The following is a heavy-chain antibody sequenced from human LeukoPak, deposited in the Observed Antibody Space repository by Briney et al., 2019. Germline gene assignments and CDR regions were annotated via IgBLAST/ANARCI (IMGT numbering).Heavy chain of an antibody. Sequence: ASVKVSCKASGYTFITYGINWVRQAPGQGLEWMGRIIPIPGMANYAQKFQGRVTITADSSTSTAYMEVSSLRSEDTAVYYCARAVVVARGLMAYFDYWGQGTLVTVSS. V-gene: IGHV1-69*04. D-gene: IGHD3-10*01. CDR3: ARAVVVARGLMAYFDY. CDR1: GYTFITYG. CDR2: IIPIPGMA. J-gene: IGHJ4*02.